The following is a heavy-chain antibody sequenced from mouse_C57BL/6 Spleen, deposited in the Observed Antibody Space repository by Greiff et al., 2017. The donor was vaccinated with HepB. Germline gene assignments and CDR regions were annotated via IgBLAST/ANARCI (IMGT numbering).Heavy chain of an antibody. CDR1: GYTFTDYN. J-gene: IGHJ2*01. CDR2: INPNNGGT. CDR3: ARGDYYGSKAC. V-gene: IGHV1-22*01. D-gene: IGHD1-1*01. Sequence: VQLKESGPELVKPGASVKMSCKASGYTFTDYNMHWVKQSHGKSLEWIGYINPNNGGTSYNQKFKGKATLTVNKSSSTAYMELRSLTSEESAVYYCARGDYYGSKACWGQGTTLTVSS.